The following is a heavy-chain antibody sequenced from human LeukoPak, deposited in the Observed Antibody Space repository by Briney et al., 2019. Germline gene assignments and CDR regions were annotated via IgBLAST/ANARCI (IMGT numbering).Heavy chain of an antibody. Sequence: SETLSLTCAVYGGSFSGYYWSWIRQPPGKGLEWIGEINHSGSTNYNPSLKSRVTISVDTSKNQFSLKLSSVTAADTAVYYCARDEPLRYFDWLGKEDAFDIWGQGTMVTVSS. CDR1: GGSFSGYY. CDR2: INHSGST. J-gene: IGHJ3*02. V-gene: IGHV4-34*01. CDR3: ARDEPLRYFDWLGKEDAFDI. D-gene: IGHD3-9*01.